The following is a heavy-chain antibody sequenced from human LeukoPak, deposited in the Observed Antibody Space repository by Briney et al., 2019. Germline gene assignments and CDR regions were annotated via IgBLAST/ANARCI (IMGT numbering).Heavy chain of an antibody. D-gene: IGHD2-2*02. J-gene: IGHJ4*02. CDR3: ARATIPFDY. V-gene: IGHV4-38-2*02. CDR1: GYSISGGYY. Sequence: SETLSLTCTVSGYSISGGYYWGWIRQPPGKGLEWIGSIYHSGSTYYNPSLKSRVTISVDTSKNQFSLKLSSVTAADTAVYYCARATIPFDYWGQGTLVTVSS. CDR2: IYHSGST.